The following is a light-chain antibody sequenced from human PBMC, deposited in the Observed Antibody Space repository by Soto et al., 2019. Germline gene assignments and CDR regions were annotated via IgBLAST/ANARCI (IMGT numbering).Light chain of an antibody. CDR3: QQSSNWPRGT. CDR2: DAS. CDR1: QSVGSY. Sequence: EIVLTQSPATLSSSAGESATLSCRASQSVGSYLAWYQQKPGQAPRLLIYDASNRATGIPARFSGSGSGTDFTLTISSLEPEDFAVYYCQQSSNWPRGTCGQGTRLEIK. V-gene: IGKV3-11*01. J-gene: IGKJ5*01.